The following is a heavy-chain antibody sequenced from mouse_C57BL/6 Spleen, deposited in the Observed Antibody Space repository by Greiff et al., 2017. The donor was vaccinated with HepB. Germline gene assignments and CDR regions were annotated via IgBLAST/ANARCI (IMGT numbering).Heavy chain of an antibody. CDR3: ASYDYDWFYAMDY. J-gene: IGHJ4*01. CDR1: GYTFTSYG. D-gene: IGHD2-4*01. Sequence: VQVVESGAELARPGASVKLSCKASGYTFTSYGISWVKQRTGQGLEWIGEIYPRSGNTYYNEKFKGKATLTADKSSSTAYMELRSLTSEDSAVYFCASYDYDWFYAMDYWGQGTSVTVSS. CDR2: IYPRSGNT. V-gene: IGHV1-81*01.